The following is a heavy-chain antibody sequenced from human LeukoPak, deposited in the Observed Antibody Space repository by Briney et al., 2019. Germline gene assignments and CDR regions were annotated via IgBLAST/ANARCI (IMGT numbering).Heavy chain of an antibody. CDR2: VNWYGGRT. V-gene: IGHV3-20*04. CDR1: GCTFDGYG. J-gene: IGHJ4*02. CDR3: ARVSRDGYNSPDY. Sequence: PGGSLRLSCAASGCTFDGYGMSWSRHGPGKGLELVSGVNWYGGRTGSADSVKGRFTISRDNAKNSLYLQMNSLRAEDTALYYCARVSRDGYNSPDYWGQGTLVTAS. D-gene: IGHD5-24*01.